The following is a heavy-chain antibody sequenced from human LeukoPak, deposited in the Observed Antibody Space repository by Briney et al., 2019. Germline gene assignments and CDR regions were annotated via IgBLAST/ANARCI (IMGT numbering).Heavy chain of an antibody. CDR2: IYSGGST. Sequence: PGGSLRLSCAASGFTVSSNYMSWVRQAPGKGLEWVSVIYSGGSTYYADSVKGRFTISRDNSKNTLYLQMNSLRAEDTAVYYCANRREWLVPYYFDYWGQGTLVTVSS. D-gene: IGHD6-19*01. V-gene: IGHV3-53*01. CDR3: ANRREWLVPYYFDY. CDR1: GFTVSSNY. J-gene: IGHJ4*02.